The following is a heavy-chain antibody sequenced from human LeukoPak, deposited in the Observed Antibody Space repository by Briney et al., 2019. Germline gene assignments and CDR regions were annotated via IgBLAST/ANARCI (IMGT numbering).Heavy chain of an antibody. Sequence: GGSLRLSCVASGFSFSYHGMNWVRLAPGKGLEWVSGVSPPGGGTYYADSVKGRFTISRDNAKNTLYLQMNSLRAEDTAVYYCARDGAYYYDSSGYYPYYDYWGQGTLVTVSS. D-gene: IGHD3-22*01. CDR3: ARDGAYYYDSSGYYPYYDY. J-gene: IGHJ4*02. CDR2: VSPPGGGT. CDR1: GFSFSYHG. V-gene: IGHV3-23*01.